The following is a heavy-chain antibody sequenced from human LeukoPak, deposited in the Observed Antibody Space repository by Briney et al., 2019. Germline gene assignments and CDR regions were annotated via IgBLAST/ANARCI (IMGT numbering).Heavy chain of an antibody. J-gene: IGHJ4*02. V-gene: IGHV4-59*08. CDR1: GGSISSYY. CDR3: ARQLGGQLVFDY. D-gene: IGHD6-6*01. CDR2: IYYSGST. Sequence: SETLSLTCTVSGGSISSYYWSWIRQPPGKGLEWIGYIYYSGSTNYNPSLKSRVTISVDTSKNQFSLKLSSVTAADTAVYYCARQLGGQLVFDYWGQGTLVTVSS.